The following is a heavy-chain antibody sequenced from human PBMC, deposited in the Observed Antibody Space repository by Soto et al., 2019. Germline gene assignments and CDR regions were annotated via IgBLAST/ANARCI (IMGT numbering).Heavy chain of an antibody. V-gene: IGHV1-69*13. D-gene: IGHD5-18*01. J-gene: IGHJ4*02. CDR3: ATTTGYSYGLFDY. Sequence: SVKVSCKASGGTFSSYAISWVRQAPGQGLEWMGGIIPIFGTANYAQKFQGRVTITADESTSTAYMELSSLRSEDTAVYYCATTTGYSYGLFDYWGQGTLVTVSS. CDR1: GGTFSSYA. CDR2: IIPIFGTA.